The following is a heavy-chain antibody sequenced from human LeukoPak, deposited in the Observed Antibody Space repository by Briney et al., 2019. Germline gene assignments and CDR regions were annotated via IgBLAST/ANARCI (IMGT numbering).Heavy chain of an antibody. D-gene: IGHD3-22*01. CDR3: ARVSGYYDSGGYPYYFDY. CDR1: GGSISSYY. Sequence: SGTLSLTCTVSGGSISSYYWSWIRQPPGKGLEWIGYIYYSGSTNYNPSLKSRVTISVDTSKNQFSLKLSSVTAADTAVYYCARVSGYYDSGGYPYYFDYWGQGTLVTVSS. J-gene: IGHJ4*02. V-gene: IGHV4-59*01. CDR2: IYYSGST.